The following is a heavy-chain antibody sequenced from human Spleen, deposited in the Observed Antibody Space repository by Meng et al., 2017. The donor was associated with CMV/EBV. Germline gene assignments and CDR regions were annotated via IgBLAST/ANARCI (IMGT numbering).Heavy chain of an antibody. Sequence: CKASGYTFTSDGISWVRQAPGQGLEWMGWISAYNGETHFAQKFQGRVTMTTDSSTKTAFMELRNLRSDDTAVYYCARDCGSYCTPKNWGQGTLVTVSS. J-gene: IGHJ4*02. V-gene: IGHV1-18*01. CDR2: ISAYNGET. D-gene: IGHD1-26*01. CDR1: GYTFTSDG. CDR3: ARDCGSYCTPKN.